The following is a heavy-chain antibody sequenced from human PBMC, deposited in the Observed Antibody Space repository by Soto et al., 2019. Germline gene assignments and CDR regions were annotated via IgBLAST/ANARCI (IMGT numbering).Heavy chain of an antibody. CDR2: ISSSSSYI. CDR3: ARDFSAQEFPVDTAMEQNY. V-gene: IGHV3-21*01. D-gene: IGHD5-18*01. J-gene: IGHJ4*02. Sequence: PGGSLRLSCAASGFTFSSYSMNWVRQAPGKGLEWVSSISSSSSYIYYADSVKGRFTISRDNAKNSLYLQMNSLRAEDTAVYYCARDFSAQEFPVDTAMEQNYWGQGTLVTVSS. CDR1: GFTFSSYS.